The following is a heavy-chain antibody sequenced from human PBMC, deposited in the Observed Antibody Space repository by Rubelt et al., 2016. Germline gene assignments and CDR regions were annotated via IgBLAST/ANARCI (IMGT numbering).Heavy chain of an antibody. Sequence: QVQPVQSGAEVKKPGSSVKVSCKASGGTFSSYAISWVRQAPGQGLEWMGRIIPILGIANYAQKVQVRVTSTAEKTTSTAYMELSSLGAEDTAVYYCARVSPAVAFDYWGQGTLVTVSS. V-gene: IGHV1-69*04. CDR3: ARVSPAVAFDY. CDR2: IIPILGIA. D-gene: IGHD6-19*01. J-gene: IGHJ4*02. CDR1: GGTFSSYA.